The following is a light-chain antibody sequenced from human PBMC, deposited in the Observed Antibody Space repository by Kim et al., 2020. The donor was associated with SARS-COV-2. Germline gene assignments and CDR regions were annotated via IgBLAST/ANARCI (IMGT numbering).Light chain of an antibody. CDR3: QAWDSSS. CDR2: QDS. V-gene: IGLV3-1*01. Sequence: SYELTQPPSVSVSPGQTASITCSGDKLGDKYACWYQQKPGQSPVLVIYQDSKRPSGIPERFSGSNSGNTATLTISGTQAMDEADYYCQAWDSSSFGGGPQLTAL. J-gene: IGLJ2*01. CDR1: KLGDKY.